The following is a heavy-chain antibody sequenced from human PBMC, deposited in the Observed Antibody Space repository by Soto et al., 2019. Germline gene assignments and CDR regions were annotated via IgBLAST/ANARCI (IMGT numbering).Heavy chain of an antibody. D-gene: IGHD2-15*01. CDR2: IYYSGSA. J-gene: IGHJ5*02. CDR1: GGSISNYY. Sequence: SETLSLTCTVSGGSISNYYWSWIRQPPGMGLEWIGYIYYSGSANYNPSLKSRVTISVDMSKNRFSLKLSSVTAADTAVYYCTRDASMFDAWGQGALVTVSS. CDR3: TRDASMFDA. V-gene: IGHV4-59*01.